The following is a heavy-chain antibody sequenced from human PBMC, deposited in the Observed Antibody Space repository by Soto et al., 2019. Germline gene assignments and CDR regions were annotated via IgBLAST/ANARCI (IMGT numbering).Heavy chain of an antibody. CDR2: ISWNSGSI. V-gene: IGHV3-9*01. CDR3: AKDKSYYYYGMDV. Sequence: EVQLVESGGGLVQPGRSLRLSYAASGFTFDDYAMHWVRQAPGKGLEWVSGISWNSGSIDYADSVKGRFTISRDNAKNSLYLQMNSLRAEDTALYYCAKDKSYYYYGMDVWGQGTTVTVSS. J-gene: IGHJ6*02. CDR1: GFTFDDYA.